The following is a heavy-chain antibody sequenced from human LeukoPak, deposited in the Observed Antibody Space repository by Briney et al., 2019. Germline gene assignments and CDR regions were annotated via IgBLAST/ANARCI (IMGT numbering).Heavy chain of an antibody. V-gene: IGHV1-18*01. CDR2: ISAYNGNT. D-gene: IGHD3-9*01. CDR1: GHTFTSYG. CDR3: ARDRNDILTGYYLNWFDP. Sequence: ASVKVSCKASGHTFTSYGINWVRQAPGQGPEWMGWISAYNGNTNYAQKFQGRVTMTTDTSTSTAYMGLRSLRSDDTAVYYCARDRNDILTGYYLNWFDPWGQGTLVTVSS. J-gene: IGHJ5*02.